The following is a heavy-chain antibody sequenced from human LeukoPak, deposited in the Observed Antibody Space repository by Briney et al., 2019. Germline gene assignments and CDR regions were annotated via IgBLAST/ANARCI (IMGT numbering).Heavy chain of an antibody. CDR3: ARDPSSTVTTWYYYYYMDV. D-gene: IGHD4-17*01. V-gene: IGHV1-46*01. J-gene: IGHJ6*03. CDR1: GYTFTSYY. Sequence: ASVTVSCKASGYTFTSYYMHWVRQAPGQGLEWMGIINPSGGSTSYAQKFQGRVTMTRDTSTSTVYMELSSLRSEDTAVYYCARDPSSTVTTWYYYYYMDVWGKGATVTASS. CDR2: INPSGGST.